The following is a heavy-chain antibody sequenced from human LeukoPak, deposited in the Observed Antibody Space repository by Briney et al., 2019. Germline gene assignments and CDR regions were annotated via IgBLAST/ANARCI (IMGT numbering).Heavy chain of an antibody. CDR2: IYYSGST. V-gene: IGHV4-61*01. CDR3: ARHGFDYDSNGYYFDY. J-gene: IGHJ4*02. Sequence: SETLSLTCSVSGGSISSGSYYWSWIRQPPGKGLEWIGYIYYSGSTNYNPSLKSRVTISVDTSKNQFSLKLSSVTAADTAVYYCARHGFDYDSNGYYFDYWGQGTLVTVSS. D-gene: IGHD3-22*01. CDR1: GGSISSGSYY.